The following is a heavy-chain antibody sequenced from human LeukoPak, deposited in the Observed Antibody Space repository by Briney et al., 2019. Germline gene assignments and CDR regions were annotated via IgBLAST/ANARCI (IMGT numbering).Heavy chain of an antibody. CDR2: IYYSGST. CDR1: GDSISSSTYY. Sequence: SETLSLTCTVSGDSISSSTYYWGWIRQPPGKGLEWIGSIYYSGSTYYNPSLKSRVTMSVDTSKNQFSLKLSSVTAADTAVYYCARRGSYYRVDYWGQGTLVTVSP. D-gene: IGHD1-26*01. J-gene: IGHJ4*02. V-gene: IGHV4-39*01. CDR3: ARRGSYYRVDY.